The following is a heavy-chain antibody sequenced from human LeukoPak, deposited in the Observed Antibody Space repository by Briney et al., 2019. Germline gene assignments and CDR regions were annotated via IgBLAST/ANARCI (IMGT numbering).Heavy chain of an antibody. CDR1: GFTFTSYA. J-gene: IGHJ4*02. CDR3: AKDLGIAAVGTVY. Sequence: QTGGSLRLSCAASGFTFTSYAMTWVRQAPGKGLEWVSTITVSGDSTYYADSVKGRFTISRDNSQNTLYLQMNSLGAEDTAVYYCAKDLGIAAVGTVYWGQGTLVTVSS. CDR2: ITVSGDST. V-gene: IGHV3-23*01. D-gene: IGHD6-13*01.